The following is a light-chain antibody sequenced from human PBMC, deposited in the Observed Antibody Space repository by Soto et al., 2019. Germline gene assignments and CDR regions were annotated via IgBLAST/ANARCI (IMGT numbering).Light chain of an antibody. CDR1: QSVSSN. CDR3: QQYYSMPFT. J-gene: IGKJ4*01. CDR2: GAS. Sequence: EIVMTQSPATLSVSPGERATLSCRASQSVSSNLAWYQQKPGQAPRLLIYGASWRATGVPDRFSGSGSGTDFTLTISRLEPEDSAVYYCQQYYSMPFTFGGGTKVDIK. V-gene: IGKV3D-15*01.